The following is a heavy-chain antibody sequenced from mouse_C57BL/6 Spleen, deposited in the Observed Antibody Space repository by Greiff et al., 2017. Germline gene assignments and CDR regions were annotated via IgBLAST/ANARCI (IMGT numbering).Heavy chain of an antibody. CDR3: AREGTGTRGLAY. V-gene: IGHV1-53*01. D-gene: IGHD4-1*01. CDR2: INPSNGGT. Sequence: QVQLQQPGTELVKPGASVKLSCKASGYTFTSYWMHWVKQRPGQGLEWIGNINPSNGGTNYNEKFKSKATLTVDKSSSTAYLQLSSLTSEDSAVYYCAREGTGTRGLAYWGQGTLVTVSA. J-gene: IGHJ3*01. CDR1: GYTFTSYW.